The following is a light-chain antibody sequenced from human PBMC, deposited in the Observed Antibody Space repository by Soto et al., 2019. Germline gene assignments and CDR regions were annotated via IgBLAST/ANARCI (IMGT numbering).Light chain of an antibody. V-gene: IGKV3-11*01. CDR3: QQRSNWLT. CDR2: DAS. Sequence: EIVLTQSPATLSLSPGERATLSCRASQSVSSYLAWYQQKPGQAPRLLIYDASNRATGIPARFSGSGSGTDFTLTIRSLEPADFAVYYCQQRSNWLTFGGGTKV. CDR1: QSVSSY. J-gene: IGKJ4*01.